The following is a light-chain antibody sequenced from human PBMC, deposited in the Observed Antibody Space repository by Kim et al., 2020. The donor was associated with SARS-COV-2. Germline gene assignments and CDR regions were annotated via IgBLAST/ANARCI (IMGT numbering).Light chain of an antibody. CDR1: KLGDKY. Sequence: SYELTQPPSVSVSPGQTASITCSGDKLGDKYACWYQQKPGQSPVLVIYQDSKRPSGIPERLSGSNSGNTATLTISGTQAMDEADYYCQAWDSSTAVFGGGTKVTVL. CDR3: QAWDSSTAV. J-gene: IGLJ3*02. CDR2: QDS. V-gene: IGLV3-1*01.